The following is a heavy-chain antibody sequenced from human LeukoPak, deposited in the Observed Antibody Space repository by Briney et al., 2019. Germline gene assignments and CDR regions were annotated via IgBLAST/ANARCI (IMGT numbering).Heavy chain of an antibody. J-gene: IGHJ5*02. CDR1: GFSVSGYY. D-gene: IGHD3-10*01. Sequence: GGSLRLSCTASGFSVSGYYMNWIRQSPGKGLEWVSHITRKDAIEYADSVRGRFTISRDNANNLLYLQMDSLRPEDTAVYYCARGTYYSGSGPGNWFDHWGHGTLVTVSS. CDR2: ITRKDAI. CDR3: ARGTYYSGSGPGNWFDH. V-gene: IGHV3-11*01.